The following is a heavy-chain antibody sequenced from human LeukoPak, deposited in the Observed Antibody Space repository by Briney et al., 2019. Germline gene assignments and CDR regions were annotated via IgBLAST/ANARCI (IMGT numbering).Heavy chain of an antibody. J-gene: IGHJ5*02. CDR1: GGSISCYY. CDR2: IYYSGST. D-gene: IGHD3-10*01. Sequence: SETLSLTCTVSGGSISCYYWSWIRQPPGKRLEWIGYIYYSGSTNYNPSLKSRVTISVDTSKNQFSLKLSSVTAADTAVYYCARSPFSAGSYYGGEGNWFDPWGQGTLVTVSS. CDR3: ARSPFSAGSYYGGEGNWFDP. V-gene: IGHV4-59*01.